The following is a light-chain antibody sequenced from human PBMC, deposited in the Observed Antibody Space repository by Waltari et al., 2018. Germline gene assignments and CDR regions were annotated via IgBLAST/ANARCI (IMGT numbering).Light chain of an antibody. V-gene: IGKV3-20*01. J-gene: IGKJ1*01. Sequence: EVVLTQSPGTLSLSPGETATLSCRASQNIGRYLVWYQQKSGQAPRLLIYGASTMATGIPDRFSGSGSGTDFSLTISRLEAEDFAVYYCQNHGRLPATFGQGTKVEIK. CDR3: QNHGRLPAT. CDR2: GAS. CDR1: QNIGRY.